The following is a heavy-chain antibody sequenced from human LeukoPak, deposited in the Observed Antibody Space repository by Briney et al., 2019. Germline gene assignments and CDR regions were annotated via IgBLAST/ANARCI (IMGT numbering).Heavy chain of an antibody. CDR2: IKQDGSEK. J-gene: IGHJ3*02. D-gene: IGHD2-2*01. Sequence: GGSLRLSCAASGFTFSSYWMSWVRQAPGKGLEWVANIKQDGSEKYYVDSVKGRFTISRDNAKNSLYQQMNSLRAEDTAVYYCARGGVVPAAHHDAFDIWGQGTMVTVSS. CDR1: GFTFSSYW. V-gene: IGHV3-7*01. CDR3: ARGGVVPAAHHDAFDI.